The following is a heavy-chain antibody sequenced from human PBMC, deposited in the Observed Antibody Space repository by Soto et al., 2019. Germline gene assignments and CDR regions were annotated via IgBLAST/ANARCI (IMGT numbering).Heavy chain of an antibody. CDR2: IIPLIGTA. CDR1: GGTFSTYG. J-gene: IGHJ6*02. Sequence: QVQLVQSGAEVRKPGSSVTVSCKASGGTFSTYGITWVRQAPGQGLEWMGNIIPLIGTANYAQRFRGSVTTTADESKTTSYMELTSLRSEDTAVYYCARVVMTTVPASFYYGLDVWGQGTTVTVSS. D-gene: IGHD4-17*01. V-gene: IGHV1-69*18. CDR3: ARVVMTTVPASFYYGLDV.